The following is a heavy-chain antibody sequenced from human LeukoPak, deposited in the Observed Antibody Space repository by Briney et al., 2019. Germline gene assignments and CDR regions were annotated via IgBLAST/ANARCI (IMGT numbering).Heavy chain of an antibody. V-gene: IGHV4-39*07. CDR2: INHSGST. J-gene: IGHJ4*02. D-gene: IGHD7-27*01. CDR1: GGSISSSSYY. CDR3: ASSNWGFPRYYFDY. Sequence: SETLSLTCTVSGGSISSSSYYWGWIRQPPGKGLEWIGEINHSGSTNYNPSLKSRVTISVDTSKNQFSLKLSSVTAADTAVYYCASSNWGFPRYYFDYWGQGTLVTVSS.